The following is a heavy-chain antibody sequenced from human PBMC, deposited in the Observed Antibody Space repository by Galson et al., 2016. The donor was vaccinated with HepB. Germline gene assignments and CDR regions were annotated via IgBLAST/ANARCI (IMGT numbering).Heavy chain of an antibody. CDR3: AREFSHDNPAWGSSGMDV. V-gene: IGHV4-34*01. CDR2: IHHSGAT. D-gene: IGHD3-16*01. J-gene: IGHJ6*02. CDR1: GGSFKDY. Sequence: SETLSLTCAVYGGSFKDYWSWIRQPPGKGLEWIGEIHHSGATNYKPSLASRVTIWADTPRNQFSLRLTSVTAADTAPYYCAREFSHDNPAWGSSGMDVWGRGTTVTVSS.